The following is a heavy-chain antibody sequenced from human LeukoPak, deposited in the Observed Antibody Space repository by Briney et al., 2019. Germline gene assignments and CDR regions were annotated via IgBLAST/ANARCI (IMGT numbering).Heavy chain of an antibody. D-gene: IGHD2-21*02. V-gene: IGHV3-23*01. Sequence: GGSLRLSCVASGSTLSNYAMSWVRQAPGKRPEWLSVIGGSGGNTHYADSVKGRFTISRDTSKNMLYLQIDSLTADDTAIYYCARRTITGGGDCLDYWGQGTLISVSS. CDR1: GSTLSNYA. CDR3: ARRTITGGGDCLDY. CDR2: IGGSGGNT. J-gene: IGHJ4*02.